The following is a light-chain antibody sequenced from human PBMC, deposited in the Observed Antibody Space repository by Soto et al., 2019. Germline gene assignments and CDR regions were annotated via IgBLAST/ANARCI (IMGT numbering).Light chain of an antibody. CDR3: QQYDISPWT. Sequence: EIVLTQSPGTLSLSPGERATLSCRASQSVSSSYLAWYQQKPGQAPRLLIYGASSRATGIPDRFSGSGSGTSFPLTISRLEPEDFAVYYCQQYDISPWTFGQGTKVEIK. V-gene: IGKV3-20*01. J-gene: IGKJ1*01. CDR2: GAS. CDR1: QSVSSSY.